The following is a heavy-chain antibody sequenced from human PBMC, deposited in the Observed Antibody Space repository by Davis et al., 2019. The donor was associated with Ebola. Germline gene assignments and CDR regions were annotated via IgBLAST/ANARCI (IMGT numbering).Heavy chain of an antibody. J-gene: IGHJ4*02. CDR1: GYTFTSYG. D-gene: IGHD3-22*01. CDR3: ARVRSALEYYDSSGYYTDY. V-gene: IGHV1-18*01. Sequence: AASVKVSCKASGYTFTSYGISWVRQAPGQGLEWMGWISAYNGNTNSAPRLQGRVTMTTDTSTNTAYMELRSLRSDDTAVYYCARVRSALEYYDSSGYYTDYWGQGTLVTVSS. CDR2: ISAYNGNT.